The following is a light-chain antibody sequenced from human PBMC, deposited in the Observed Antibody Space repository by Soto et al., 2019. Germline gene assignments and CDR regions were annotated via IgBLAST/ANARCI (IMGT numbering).Light chain of an antibody. CDR3: QQYNNWPPIT. V-gene: IGKV3-15*01. Sequence: EIVFTQSPATLSVSPGESATLSCRASQSVSGKLAWYQQKPGQAPRLLIYDAYTRATGIPARFSGSGSGTEFTLSISSLQSEDFAVYYCQQYNNWPPITFGQGTRLEN. CDR2: DAY. J-gene: IGKJ5*01. CDR1: QSVSGK.